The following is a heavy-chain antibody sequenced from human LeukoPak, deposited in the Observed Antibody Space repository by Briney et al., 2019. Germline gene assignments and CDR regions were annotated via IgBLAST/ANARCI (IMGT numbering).Heavy chain of an antibody. CDR3: AKDCDYSYYYYYMDV. D-gene: IGHD2-15*01. J-gene: IGHJ6*03. V-gene: IGHV3-30*02. CDR1: GFTFSSSG. CDR2: ISYDGSNK. Sequence: GGSLRLSCVASGFTFSSSGMHWVRQSPGKGLDWVAFISYDGSNKYYADPVKGRFTISRDNSKNTLYLQMNSLRAEDTAVYYCAKDCDYSYYYYYMDVWGKGTTVTVSS.